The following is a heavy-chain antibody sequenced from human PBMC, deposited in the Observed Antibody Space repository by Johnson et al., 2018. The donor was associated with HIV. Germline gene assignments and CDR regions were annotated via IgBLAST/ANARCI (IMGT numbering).Heavy chain of an antibody. CDR3: ARAAFPYSSGWYRPLDAFDM. CDR2: IRYDGSNK. D-gene: IGHD6-19*01. V-gene: IGHV3-30*02. Sequence: VQLVESGGGVVQPGGSLRLSCAASGFTFSSYGMHWVRQAPGKGLEWVAFIRYDGSNKYYADSLKGRFIISSDNAKNSLYLQMNSLRAEDTALYYCARAAFPYSSGWYRPLDAFDMWGQGTKVTVSS. J-gene: IGHJ3*02. CDR1: GFTFSSYG.